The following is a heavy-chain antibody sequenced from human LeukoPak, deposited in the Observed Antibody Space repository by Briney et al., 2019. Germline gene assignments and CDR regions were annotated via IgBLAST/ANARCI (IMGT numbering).Heavy chain of an antibody. J-gene: IGHJ3*02. D-gene: IGHD3-16*01. CDR2: ISPYNGNT. V-gene: IGHV1-18*01. CDR1: GYTFTSYG. Sequence: ASVKVSCKASGYTFTSYGVSWVRLAPGQGLEWLGWISPYNGNTNYAQKVQGRVTMTTDTSSSTAYMELRSLISDDTAVYYFARKSYVRTIREDDALDIWGQGTKVTVSS. CDR3: ARKSYVRTIREDDALDI.